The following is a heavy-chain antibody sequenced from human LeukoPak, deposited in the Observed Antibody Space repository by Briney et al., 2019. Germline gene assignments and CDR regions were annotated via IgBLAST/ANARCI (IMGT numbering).Heavy chain of an antibody. CDR2: IYYSGST. D-gene: IGHD1-14*01. J-gene: IGHJ3*02. CDR1: GGSISSGDYS. V-gene: IGHV4-30-4*07. Sequence: SETLSLTCAVSGGSISSGDYSWSWIRQPPGKGLEWIGNIYYSGSTYYNPSLKSRVNISVDTSKNQFSLKLSSVTAADTAVYYCARFPLYNAWAFDIWGQGTMVTVSS. CDR3: ARFPLYNAWAFDI.